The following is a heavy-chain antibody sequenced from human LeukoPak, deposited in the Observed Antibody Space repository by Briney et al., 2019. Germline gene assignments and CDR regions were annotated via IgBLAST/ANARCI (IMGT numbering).Heavy chain of an antibody. CDR3: ARVGYAGSYYDTDY. Sequence: GASVKVSCKASGYTFTSYAMNWVRQAPGQGLEWMGIINPSGGGTTYAQKFQGRVTMARDTSTSTVYMELSSLRSEDTAVYYCARVGYAGSYYDTDYWGQGTLVTVSS. J-gene: IGHJ4*02. V-gene: IGHV1-46*01. D-gene: IGHD3-10*01. CDR2: INPSGGGT. CDR1: GYTFTSYA.